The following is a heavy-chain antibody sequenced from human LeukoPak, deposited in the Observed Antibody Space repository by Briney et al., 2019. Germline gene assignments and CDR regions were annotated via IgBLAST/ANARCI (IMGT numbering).Heavy chain of an antibody. CDR2: ISYDGSNK. V-gene: IGHV3-30*04. J-gene: IGHJ4*02. CDR3: ARGGSGWSRDY. Sequence: GGSLRLSCAASGFTFSSYAMHWVRQAPGKGLEWVAVISYDGSNKYYADSVKGRFTISRDNSKNTLYLQMNSLRSDDTAVYYCARGGSGWSRDYWGQGTLVTVSS. CDR1: GFTFSSYA. D-gene: IGHD6-19*01.